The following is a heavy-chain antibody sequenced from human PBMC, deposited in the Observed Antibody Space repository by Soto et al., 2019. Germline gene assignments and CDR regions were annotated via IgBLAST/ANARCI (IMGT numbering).Heavy chain of an antibody. CDR3: VTYLKGHGGSHRTYYFDY. CDR2: IWYDGSNK. J-gene: IGHJ4*02. D-gene: IGHD2-15*01. V-gene: IGHV3-33*01. Sequence: GGSLRLSCAASGFTFSSYGMHWVRQAPGKGLEWVAVIWYDGSNKYYADSVKGRFTISRDNSKNTLYLQMNSLRAEDTAVYYCVTYLKGHGGSHRTYYFDYWGQGTLVTVSS. CDR1: GFTFSSYG.